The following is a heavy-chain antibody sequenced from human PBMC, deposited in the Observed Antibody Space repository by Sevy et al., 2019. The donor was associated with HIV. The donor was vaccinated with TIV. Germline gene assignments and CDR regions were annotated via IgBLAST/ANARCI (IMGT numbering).Heavy chain of an antibody. J-gene: IGHJ6*02. Sequence: GGSLRLSCAAPGFIFSTYTMTWVRQAPGKGLEWVSGISGSGGSTYYADSLKGRFTIFRDNSKNTVYLQMNSLRAEDTAVYYCAKGDRTFYGLDVWGQGTTVTVSS. D-gene: IGHD2-15*01. CDR2: ISGSGGST. CDR3: AKGDRTFYGLDV. CDR1: GFIFSTYT. V-gene: IGHV3-23*01.